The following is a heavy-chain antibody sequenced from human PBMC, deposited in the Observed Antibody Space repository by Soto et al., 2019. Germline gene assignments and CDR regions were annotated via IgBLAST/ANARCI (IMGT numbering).Heavy chain of an antibody. D-gene: IGHD2-21*01. CDR1: GFTFSDYG. Sequence: QGQLVESGGGVVQPGRSLRLSCAASGFTFSDYGIHWVRQAPGKGLNWVAVVSYDGSVTYYADSVKGRFTISRDNSKNTMYLQMNSLRADDTAVYYCAILAGCSTAEVDYWGQGTLVSVPP. CDR3: AILAGCSTAEVDY. V-gene: IGHV3-30*03. CDR2: VSYDGSVT. J-gene: IGHJ4*02.